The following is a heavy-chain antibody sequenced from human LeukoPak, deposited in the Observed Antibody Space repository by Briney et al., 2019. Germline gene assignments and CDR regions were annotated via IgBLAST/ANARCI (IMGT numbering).Heavy chain of an antibody. D-gene: IGHD6-13*01. CDR1: GYTLTELS. CDR2: ISAYNGNT. Sequence: ASVKVSCKVSGYTLTELSMHWVRQAPGQGLEWMGWISAYNGNTDYTQKLQGRVTMTTDTSTNTAYMELRSLRSDDTAVYYCARIAAASDYWGQGTLVTVSS. J-gene: IGHJ4*02. V-gene: IGHV1-18*01. CDR3: ARIAAASDY.